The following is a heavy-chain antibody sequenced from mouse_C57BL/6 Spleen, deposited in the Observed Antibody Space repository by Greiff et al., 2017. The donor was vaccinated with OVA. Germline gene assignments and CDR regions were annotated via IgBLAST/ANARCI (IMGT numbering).Heavy chain of an antibody. V-gene: IGHV5-4*01. CDR1: GFTFSSYA. J-gene: IGHJ2*01. Sequence: EVQLQESGGGLVKPGGSLKLSCAASGFTFSSYAMSWVRQTPEKRLEWVATISDGGSYTYYPDNVKGRFTISRDNAKNNLYLQMSHLKSEDTAMYYCAREGGSDGYFLLWGQGTTLTVSS. CDR2: ISDGGSYT. CDR3: AREGGSDGYFLL. D-gene: IGHD2-3*01.